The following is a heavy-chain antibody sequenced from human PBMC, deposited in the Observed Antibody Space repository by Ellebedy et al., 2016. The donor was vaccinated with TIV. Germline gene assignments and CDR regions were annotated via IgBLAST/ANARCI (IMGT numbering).Heavy chain of an antibody. Sequence: PGGSLRLSCAASGFTFSNAWMTWVRQAPGKGLEWVGRIKSKTDGGTTDYAAPVKGRFTISRDDSKNTLYLQMNSLKTEDTAVYYCTTEVLEWLTVFDYWGPGTLVTVSS. D-gene: IGHD3-3*01. J-gene: IGHJ4*02. CDR2: IKSKTDGGTT. CDR3: TTEVLEWLTVFDY. V-gene: IGHV3-15*01. CDR1: GFTFSNAW.